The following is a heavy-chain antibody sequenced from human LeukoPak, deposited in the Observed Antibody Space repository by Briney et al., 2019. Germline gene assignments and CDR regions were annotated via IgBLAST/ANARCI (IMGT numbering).Heavy chain of an antibody. CDR1: GFTFSSYW. Sequence: GGSLRLSCAASGFTFSSYWMSWVRQAPGKGLEWVANIKQDGGEKYYVDSVKGRFTISRDNAKNSLYLQMNSLRAEDTAVYYCATLRFLEWLLLPEYFQHWGQGTLVTVSS. J-gene: IGHJ1*01. D-gene: IGHD3-3*01. CDR2: IKQDGGEK. V-gene: IGHV3-7*01. CDR3: ATLRFLEWLLLPEYFQH.